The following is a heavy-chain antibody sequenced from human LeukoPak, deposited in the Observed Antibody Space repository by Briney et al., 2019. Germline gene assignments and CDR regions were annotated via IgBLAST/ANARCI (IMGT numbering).Heavy chain of an antibody. CDR2: ISGSGGST. J-gene: IGHJ4*02. CDR1: GFTFSSYA. D-gene: IGHD5-18*01. V-gene: IGHV3-23*01. Sequence: GGSLRLSCAASGFTFSSYAMTWVRQAPGMGLEWVSSISGSGGSTYYADSVKGRFTVSRDNSKNTLYLQMNSLRAEDTAVYHCAKDLGSTAKYWGQGTLVTVSS. CDR3: AKDLGSTAKY.